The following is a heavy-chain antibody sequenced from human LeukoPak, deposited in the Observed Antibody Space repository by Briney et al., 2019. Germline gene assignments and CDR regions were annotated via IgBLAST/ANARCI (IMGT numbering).Heavy chain of an antibody. D-gene: IGHD5-12*01. CDR3: ARGAYSGYAPAIDY. CDR1: GFTFSTYA. Sequence: GRSLRLSCAASGFTFSTYAMHWVRQAPGKGLEWVAVISYDGSNKYYADSVKGRFTISRDNSKNTLYLQMNSLRAEDTAVYYCARGAYSGYAPAIDYWGQGTLVTVSS. J-gene: IGHJ4*02. V-gene: IGHV3-30-3*01. CDR2: ISYDGSNK.